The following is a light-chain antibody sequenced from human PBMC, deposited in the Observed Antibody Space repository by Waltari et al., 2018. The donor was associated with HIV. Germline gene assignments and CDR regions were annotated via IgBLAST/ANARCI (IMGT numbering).Light chain of an antibody. CDR3: CSYAGAYIV. Sequence: QSALTQPRSVSGSPGQSVTISCAGTNSHIDNSNRVSWYQQHPNRAPKLLIFDVTQLPSGVPDRFSGSESGNTASLTISGLQTDDEADYFCCSYAGAYIVFATGTKVTVL. CDR2: DVT. J-gene: IGLJ1*01. CDR1: NSHIDNSNR. V-gene: IGLV2-11*01.